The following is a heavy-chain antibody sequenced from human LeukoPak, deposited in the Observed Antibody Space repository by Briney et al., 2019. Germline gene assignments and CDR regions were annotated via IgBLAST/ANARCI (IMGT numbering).Heavy chain of an antibody. CDR2: FDPEDGET. D-gene: IGHD2-15*01. CDR3: ATGPPKYCSGGGCSIYYYYMDV. J-gene: IGHJ6*03. Sequence: ASVKVSCKVSGYTLTELSMHWVRQAPGKGLEWMGGFDPEDGETIYAQKFQGRVTMTEDTSTDTAYMELSSLRSEDTAVYYCATGPPKYCSGGGCSIYYYYMDVWGKGTTVTVSS. CDR1: GYTLTELS. V-gene: IGHV1-24*01.